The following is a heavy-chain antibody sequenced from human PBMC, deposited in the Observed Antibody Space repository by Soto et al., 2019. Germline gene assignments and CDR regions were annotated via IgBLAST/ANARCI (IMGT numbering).Heavy chain of an antibody. Sequence: PSETLSLTCTVSGGSISSGGYYWSWIRQHPGKGLEWIGYIYYSGSTYYNPSLKSRVTISVDTPKNQFSLKLSSVTAADTAVYYCARETEIFGVVNTGYYFDYWGQGTLVTVS. V-gene: IGHV4-31*03. CDR2: IYYSGST. CDR1: GGSISSGGYY. CDR3: ARETEIFGVVNTGYYFDY. J-gene: IGHJ4*02. D-gene: IGHD3-3*01.